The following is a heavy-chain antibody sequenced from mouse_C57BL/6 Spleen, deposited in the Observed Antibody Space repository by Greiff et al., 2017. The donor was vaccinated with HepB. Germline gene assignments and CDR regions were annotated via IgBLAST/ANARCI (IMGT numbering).Heavy chain of an antibody. CDR1: GYAFSSSW. CDR3: ARGDDYGFAY. V-gene: IGHV1-82*01. J-gene: IGHJ3*01. Sequence: QVQLQQSGPELVKPGASVKISCKASGYAFSSSWMNWVKQRPGKGLEWIGRIYPGDGDTNYNGKFKGKATLTANKSSSTAYMQLSSVTYEDSAVYFCARGDDYGFAYWGQGTLVTVSA. D-gene: IGHD2-4*01. CDR2: IYPGDGDT.